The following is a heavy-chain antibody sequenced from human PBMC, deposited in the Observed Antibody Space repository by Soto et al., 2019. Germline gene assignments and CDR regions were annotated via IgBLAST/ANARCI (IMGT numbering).Heavy chain of an antibody. Sequence: QVQLVQSGTEAKKPGSSVKVSCKASGDTFRNYAIGWVRQARGQGLEWMGNVFPFLGTTNYAQRFRGRVTISADESTSTAYVELNSLRSDDTAVYYCAAESIAPMSTGGPADFWGQGTLVTVSS. J-gene: IGHJ4*02. V-gene: IGHV1-69*11. D-gene: IGHD2-8*02. CDR2: VFPFLGTT. CDR1: GDTFRNYA. CDR3: AAESIAPMSTGGPADF.